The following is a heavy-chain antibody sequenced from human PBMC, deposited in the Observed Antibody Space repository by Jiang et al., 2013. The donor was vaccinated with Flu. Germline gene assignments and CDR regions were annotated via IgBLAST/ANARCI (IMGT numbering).Heavy chain of an antibody. D-gene: IGHD3-16*01. Sequence: SLKTRLTISKDTSKNQVVLTMTNMDPVDTATYYCARIHYGNYYGMDVWGQGTTVTVSS. V-gene: IGHV2-70*01. J-gene: IGHJ6*02. CDR3: ARIHYGNYYGMDV.